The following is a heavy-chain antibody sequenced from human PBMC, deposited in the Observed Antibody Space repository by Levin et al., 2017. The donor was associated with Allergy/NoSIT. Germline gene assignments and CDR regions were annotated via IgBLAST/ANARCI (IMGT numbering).Heavy chain of an antibody. J-gene: IGHJ4*02. CDR1: GGSISSYY. CDR2: IYTSGST. V-gene: IGHV4-4*07. D-gene: IGHD2-2*02. Sequence: PSETLSLTCTVSGGSISSYYWSWIRQPAGKGLEWIGRIYTSGSTNYNPSLKSRVTMSVDTSKNQFSLKLSSVTAADTAVYYCAREIVSYCSSTSCYTHPYFDYWGQGTLVTVSS. CDR3: AREIVSYCSSTSCYTHPYFDY.